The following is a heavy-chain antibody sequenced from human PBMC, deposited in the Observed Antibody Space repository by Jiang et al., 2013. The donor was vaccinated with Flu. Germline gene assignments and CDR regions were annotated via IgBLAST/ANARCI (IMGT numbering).Heavy chain of an antibody. V-gene: IGHV4-34*01. D-gene: IGHD3-3*01. J-gene: IGHJ6*02. Sequence: LEWIGEINHSGSTNYNPSLKSRVTISVDTSKNQFSLKLSSVTAADTAVYYCARLVWGRRSTIFGVVTTNYYYYGMDVWGQGTTVTVSS. CDR2: INHSGST. CDR3: ARLVWGRRSTIFGVVTTNYYYYGMDV.